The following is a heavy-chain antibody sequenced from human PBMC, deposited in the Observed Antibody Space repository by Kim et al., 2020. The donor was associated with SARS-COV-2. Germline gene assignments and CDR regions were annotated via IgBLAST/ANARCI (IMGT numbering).Heavy chain of an antibody. D-gene: IGHD3-9*01. Sequence: YAQKLQGRVTMTTDTSTSTAYMELRSLRSDDTAVYYCARIDPYDINAFDIWGQGTMVTVSS. CDR3: ARIDPYDINAFDI. V-gene: IGHV1-18*01. J-gene: IGHJ3*02.